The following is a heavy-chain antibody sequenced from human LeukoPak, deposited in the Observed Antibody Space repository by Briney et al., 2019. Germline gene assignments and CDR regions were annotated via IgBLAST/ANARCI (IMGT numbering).Heavy chain of an antibody. CDR2: ISSNGGDT. J-gene: IGHJ4*02. CDR3: ARATWIQRWKLFDY. V-gene: IGHV3-64*01. Sequence: GGSLRLSCAASGFIFSSYAKQWIRQSPGKGLEYVSAISSNGGDTYYANFVKGRFTISRDNSKNTLYLQMGSLRADDMAVYYCARATWIQRWKLFDYWGQGTLVTVSS. CDR1: GFIFSSYA. D-gene: IGHD5-18*01.